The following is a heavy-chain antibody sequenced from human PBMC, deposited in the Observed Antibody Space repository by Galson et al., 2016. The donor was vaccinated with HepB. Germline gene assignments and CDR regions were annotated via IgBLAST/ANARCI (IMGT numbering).Heavy chain of an antibody. CDR3: AKERGGHEDYMDV. CDR2: IIPVFGSP. D-gene: IGHD3-16*01. J-gene: IGHJ6*03. Sequence: SCKASGGAFSIYGFNWVRQAPGQGLEWIGGIIPVFGSPNVATRFEGRLTITADESTTTVFMEVRTLRSEDTAVYYYAKERGGHEDYMDVWGKGTTVIVSS. CDR1: GGAFSIYG. V-gene: IGHV1-69*01.